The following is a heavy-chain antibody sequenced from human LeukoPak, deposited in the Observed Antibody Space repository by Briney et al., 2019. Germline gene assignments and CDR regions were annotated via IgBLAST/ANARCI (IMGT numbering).Heavy chain of an antibody. CDR3: ARDQEDSGTDY. Sequence: AQTLSLTCTVSGGSISSGDYYWSWIRQHPGKGLEWIGYIYYSGTTYYNPSLKSRVTISLDTSKNQFSLKLSSVTAAGTAVYYCARDQEDSGTDYWGQGTLVTVSS. D-gene: IGHD3-10*01. V-gene: IGHV4-31*03. J-gene: IGHJ4*02. CDR2: IYYSGTT. CDR1: GGSISSGDYY.